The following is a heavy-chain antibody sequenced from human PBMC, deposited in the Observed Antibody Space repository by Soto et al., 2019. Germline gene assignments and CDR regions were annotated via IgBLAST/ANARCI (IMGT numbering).Heavy chain of an antibody. J-gene: IGHJ4*02. CDR3: ARGYQAVKVYSYAPVPYYFDY. CDR2: IWYDGSNK. D-gene: IGHD5-18*01. CDR1: GFTFSSYG. V-gene: IGHV3-33*01. Sequence: PGGSLRLSCAASGFTFSSYGMHWVRQAPGKGLEWVAVIWYDGSNKYYADSVKGRFTISRDNSKNTLYLQMNSLRAEDTAVYYCARGYQAVKVYSYAPVPYYFDYWGQGTLVTVSS.